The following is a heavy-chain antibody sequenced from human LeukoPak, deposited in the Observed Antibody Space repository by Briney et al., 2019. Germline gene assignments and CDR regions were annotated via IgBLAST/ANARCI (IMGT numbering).Heavy chain of an antibody. Sequence: GGSLRLSCAASGFTFSNYAMSWVRQAPGKGLEWVSAISGSGGNTYYADSVKGRFTISRDNSKNTLFLQMDSLRSDDTAFYYCAKSIAVALLSSLDAWGQGTLVTVSS. CDR3: AKSIAVALLSSLDA. J-gene: IGHJ5*02. V-gene: IGHV3-23*01. D-gene: IGHD6-19*01. CDR1: GFTFSNYA. CDR2: ISGSGGNT.